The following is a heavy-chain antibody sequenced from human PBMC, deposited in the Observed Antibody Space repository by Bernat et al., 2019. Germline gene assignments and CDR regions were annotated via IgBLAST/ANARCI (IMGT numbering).Heavy chain of an antibody. V-gene: IGHV4-4*02. D-gene: IGHD3-3*01. CDR3: AGAMEYYDFWSGQGWFDP. CDR2: IYHSGST. J-gene: IGHJ5*02. CDR1: GGSISSSNW. Sequence: QVQLQESGPGLVKPSGTLSLTCAVSGGSISSSNWWSWVRQPPGKGPEWIGEIYHSGSTNYNPSLKSRVTISVDKSKNQFSLKLSSVTAADTAVYYCAGAMEYYDFWSGQGWFDPWGQGTLVTVSS.